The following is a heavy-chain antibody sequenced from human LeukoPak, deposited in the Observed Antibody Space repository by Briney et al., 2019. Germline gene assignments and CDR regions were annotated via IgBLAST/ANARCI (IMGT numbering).Heavy chain of an antibody. J-gene: IGHJ4*02. V-gene: IGHV1-24*01. CDR1: GYTLTELS. D-gene: IGHD7-27*01. Sequence: ASVKVSCKVSGYTLTELSMHWVRQAPGKGLEWMGGFDPEDGETIYAQKFQGRVTMTEDTSTDTAYMELSSLRSGDTAVYYCATVRIWNWGYALDYWGQGTLVTVSS. CDR2: FDPEDGET. CDR3: ATVRIWNWGYALDY.